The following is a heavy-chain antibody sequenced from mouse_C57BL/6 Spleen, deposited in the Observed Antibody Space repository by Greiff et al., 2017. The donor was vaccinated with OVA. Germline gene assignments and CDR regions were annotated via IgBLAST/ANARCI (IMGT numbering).Heavy chain of an antibody. V-gene: IGHV1-69*01. D-gene: IGHD2-5*01. CDR2: IDPCDSNT. CDR1: GYTFTSYW. J-gene: IGHJ2*01. CDR3: ARLYSNSYYFDY. Sequence: QVQLQRPGAELVMPGASVKLSCKASGYTFTSYWMHWVKQRPGQGLEWIGEIDPCDSNTNYNQKFKGQSTLTGAKSSSTAYMQLCILTSEDSAVYNCARLYSNSYYFDYWGQGTTLTVSS.